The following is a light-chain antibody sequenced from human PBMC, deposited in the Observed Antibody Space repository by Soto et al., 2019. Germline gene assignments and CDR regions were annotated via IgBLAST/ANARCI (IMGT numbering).Light chain of an antibody. CDR2: LGS. CDR1: QSLLHSNGYNY. J-gene: IGKJ2*01. V-gene: IGKV2-28*01. CDR3: MQALQTPYT. Sequence: DIVMTQSPLSLPVTPGEPASISCRSSQSLLHSNGYNYLDWYLQKPGQSPQLLIYLGSNRASGVSDRFSGSGSGTDFTLKISRVEAEDVRVYYCMQALQTPYTFGQGTKLELK.